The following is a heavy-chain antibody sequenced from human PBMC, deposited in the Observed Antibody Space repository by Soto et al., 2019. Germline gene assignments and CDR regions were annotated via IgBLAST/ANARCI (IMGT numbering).Heavy chain of an antibody. V-gene: IGHV1-69*12. CDR1: GGTFSSYA. CDR2: IIPIFGTA. CDR3: ARDASSTLVDTAMDAVHTWFDP. Sequence: QVQLVQSGAEVKKPGSSVKVSCKASGGTFSSYAISWVRQAPGQGLEWMGGIIPIFGTANYAQKFQGRVTITAYESTSTAYMELSSLRSENTAVYYCARDASSTLVDTAMDAVHTWFDPWGQGTLVTVSS. D-gene: IGHD5-18*01. J-gene: IGHJ5*02.